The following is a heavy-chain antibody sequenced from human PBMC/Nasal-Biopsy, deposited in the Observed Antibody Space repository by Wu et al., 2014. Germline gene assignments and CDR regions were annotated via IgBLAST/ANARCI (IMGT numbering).Heavy chain of an antibody. CDR3: AKGSRLYCSGGGCFGGALDN. CDR2: VSWNSGTR. D-gene: IGHD2-15*01. Sequence: LRLSCAASGFTFDDYAMHWVRQAPGKGLEWVSGVSWNSGTRGYADSVQGRFTISRDNAKNSVSLQMYSLTTEDTAVYYCAKGSRLYCSGGGCFGGALDNWGQGTVVTVSS. CDR1: GFTFDDYA. J-gene: IGHJ4*02. V-gene: IGHV3-9*01.